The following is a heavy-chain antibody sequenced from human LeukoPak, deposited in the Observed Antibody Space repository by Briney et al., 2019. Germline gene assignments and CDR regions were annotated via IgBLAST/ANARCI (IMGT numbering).Heavy chain of an antibody. J-gene: IGHJ2*01. CDR2: IYYSGST. V-gene: IGHV4-31*03. D-gene: IGHD4-23*01. Sequence: SETLSLTCTVSGGSISSGGYYWSWIRQHPGKGLEWIGYIYYSGSTYYNPSLKSRVTISVDTSRNQFSLKLSSVTAADTAVYYCARDRYTVVSWYFDLWGRGTLVTVSS. CDR1: GGSISSGGYY. CDR3: ARDRYTVVSWYFDL.